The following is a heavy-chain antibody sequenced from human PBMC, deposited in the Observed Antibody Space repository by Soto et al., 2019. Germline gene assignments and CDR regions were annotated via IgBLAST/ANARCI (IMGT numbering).Heavy chain of an antibody. Sequence: SQTLSLTCESSVDSVSRNIVTWDWIRQSPSRGLEWLGRTYYRSQWFNDYAVSVKSRMTINADTSKNQFSLQLNYVTHEDTAVYYCARLIGTSWFVGWGQGTPVTVS. CDR1: VDSVSRNIVT. D-gene: IGHD6-13*01. J-gene: IGHJ4*02. CDR3: ARLIGTSWFVG. CDR2: TYYRSQWFN. V-gene: IGHV6-1*01.